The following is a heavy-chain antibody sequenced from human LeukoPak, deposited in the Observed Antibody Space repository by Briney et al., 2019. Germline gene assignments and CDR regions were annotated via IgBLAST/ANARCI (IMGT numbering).Heavy chain of an antibody. CDR1: GGTFSSYA. V-gene: IGHV7-4-1*02. CDR3: ARGYSSSWRDYYYYMDV. J-gene: IGHJ6*03. CDR2: INTNTGNP. Sequence: ASVKVSCKASGGTFSSYAISWVRQAPGQGLEWMGWINTNTGNPTYAQGFTGRFVFSLDTSVSTAYLQISSLKAEDTAVYYCARGYSSSWRDYYYYMDVWGKGTTVTVSS. D-gene: IGHD6-13*01.